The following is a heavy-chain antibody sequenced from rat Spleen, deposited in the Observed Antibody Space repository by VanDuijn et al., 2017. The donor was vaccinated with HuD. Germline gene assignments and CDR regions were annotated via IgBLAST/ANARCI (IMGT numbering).Heavy chain of an antibody. V-gene: IGHV5-20*01. Sequence: EVQLVESGGGLVQPGRSMKLSCVASGFTFSNCDMAWVRQAPKKGLEWVAYISYNGGSTYYRDSVKGRFTISRDNRKSTLYLQMDSLRSEDTATYYCTTDGYYDYWGQGVMVTVSS. J-gene: IGHJ2*01. CDR1: GFTFSNCD. CDR3: TTDGYYDY. CDR2: ISYNGGST.